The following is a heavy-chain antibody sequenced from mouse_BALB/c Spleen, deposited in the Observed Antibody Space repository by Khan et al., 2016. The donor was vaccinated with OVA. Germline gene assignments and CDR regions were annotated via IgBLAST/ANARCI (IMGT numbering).Heavy chain of an antibody. CDR3: ASVGNYYVLFAY. J-gene: IGHJ3*01. CDR1: GYTFTSYV. D-gene: IGHD1-1*01. Sequence: VQLQQSGPELVKPGASVKMSCKASGYTFTSYVMHWVKQKPGLGLEWIGYIYPFNDDTKYNEKFKGKATLTSDKSSSTAYMELSSLTSEDSAVYDCASVGNYYVLFAYWGQGTLVTVSA. V-gene: IGHV1S136*01. CDR2: IYPFNDDT.